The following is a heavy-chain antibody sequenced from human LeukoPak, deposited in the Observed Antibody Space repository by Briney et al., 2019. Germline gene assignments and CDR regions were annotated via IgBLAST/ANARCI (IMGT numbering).Heavy chain of an antibody. Sequence: SQTLSLTCAISGDSVSSNSVTWNWIRQSPARGLEWLGRTYYRSTLYNDYAVSVRVRITDNPDTSKNQFSLHLNSVTPEDTAVYYCARRLTQYDCFDPWGQGILVTVSS. J-gene: IGHJ5*02. D-gene: IGHD2-2*01. V-gene: IGHV6-1*01. CDR3: ARRLTQYDCFDP. CDR2: TYYRSTLYN. CDR1: GDSVSSNSVT.